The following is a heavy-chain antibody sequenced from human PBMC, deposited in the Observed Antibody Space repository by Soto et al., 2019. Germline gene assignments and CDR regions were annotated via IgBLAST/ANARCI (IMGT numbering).Heavy chain of an antibody. D-gene: IGHD2-15*01. CDR1: GGSITGAYY. CDR2: IHYRGST. CDR3: ARVRDSFGLDV. Sequence: KTSETLSLTCRLPGGSITGAYYRNWIRQHPGKGLEWIGSIHYRGSTYYNPSLKTRITISLDRSNNQFSLNLSSVTAADTAVYYCARVRDSFGLDVWGQGTTVTV. J-gene: IGHJ6*02. V-gene: IGHV4-31*03.